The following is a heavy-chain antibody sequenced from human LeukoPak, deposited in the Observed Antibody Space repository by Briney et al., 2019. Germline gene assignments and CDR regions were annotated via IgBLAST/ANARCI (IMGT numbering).Heavy chain of an antibody. D-gene: IGHD3-10*01. J-gene: IGHJ4*02. V-gene: IGHV3-23*01. CDR1: GFTFSTYS. CDR3: ARPQVVVLNPFDY. Sequence: GGSLRLSYAASGFTFSTYSMSWVRQAPGKGLEWVSAITGRADRTHYADSVKGRFTISRDNSKNIVYLQMNSLRAKDTAVYFCARPQVVVLNPFDYWGQGTLVTVSS. CDR2: ITGRADRT.